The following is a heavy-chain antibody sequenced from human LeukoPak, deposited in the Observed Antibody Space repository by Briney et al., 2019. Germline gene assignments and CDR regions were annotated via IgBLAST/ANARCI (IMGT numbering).Heavy chain of an antibody. V-gene: IGHV3-21*01. D-gene: IGHD2-2*01. CDR1: GFTFSSYS. J-gene: IGHJ4*02. CDR3: ARGDIVVVPAAPTPLDY. Sequence: PGGSLRLSCAASGFTFSSYSMNWVRQAPGKGLEWVSSISSSSSYICYADSVKGRFTIFRDNAKNSLYLQMNSLRAEDTAVYYCARGDIVVVPAAPTPLDYWGQGTLVTVSS. CDR2: ISSSSSYI.